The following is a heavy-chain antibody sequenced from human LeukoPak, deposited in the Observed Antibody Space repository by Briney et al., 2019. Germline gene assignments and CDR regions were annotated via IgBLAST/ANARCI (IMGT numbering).Heavy chain of an antibody. J-gene: IGHJ4*02. D-gene: IGHD3-22*01. V-gene: IGHV3-30*02. Sequence: GGSLRLSCAASGFTFSSYGMHWVRQAPGKGLEWVAFIRYDGSNKYYADSVKGRFTISRDNSKNTLYLQMNSLRAEDTAVYYCARAADKLTYYYDTSGYYSYWGQGTLVTVSS. CDR3: ARAADKLTYYYDTSGYYSY. CDR1: GFTFSSYG. CDR2: IRYDGSNK.